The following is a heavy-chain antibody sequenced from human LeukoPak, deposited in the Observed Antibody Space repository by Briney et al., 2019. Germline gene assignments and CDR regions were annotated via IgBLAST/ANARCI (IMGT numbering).Heavy chain of an antibody. V-gene: IGHV1-2*02. D-gene: IGHD3-22*01. CDR1: GYTFTGYY. CDR3: ARGAALHYYDSSGPDY. Sequence: ASVKVSCKASGYTFTGYYMHWVRQAPGQGLEWMGWINPNSGGTNYAQKFQGRVTMTRDTSISTAYMELSRLRSDDTAVYYCARGAALHYYDSSGPDYWGQGTLVTVSS. J-gene: IGHJ4*02. CDR2: INPNSGGT.